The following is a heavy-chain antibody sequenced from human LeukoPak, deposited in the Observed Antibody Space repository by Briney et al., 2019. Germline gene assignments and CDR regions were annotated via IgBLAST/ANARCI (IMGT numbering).Heavy chain of an antibody. CDR3: ARDEPTTGDTSDY. V-gene: IGHV3-7*01. Sequence: PGGSLRLSCEVSGFTFSSHWMSWVRQAPGKGLEWVANIKPDGSDKFYVGSVKGRFTISRDNAKNSLYLEMNWLRVEDTAVYYCARDEPTTGDTSDYWGQGTLVTVSS. D-gene: IGHD1-1*01. CDR1: GFTFSSHW. J-gene: IGHJ4*02. CDR2: IKPDGSDK.